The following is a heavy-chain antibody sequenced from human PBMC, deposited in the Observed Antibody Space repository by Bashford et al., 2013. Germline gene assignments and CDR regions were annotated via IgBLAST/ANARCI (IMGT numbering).Heavy chain of an antibody. D-gene: IGHD3-16*02. J-gene: IGHJ4*02. CDR2: ISRSSNNI. CDR1: EFSFSLYS. CDR3: ARHAPLSESYRPFDY. Sequence: GGSLRLSCEASEFSFSLYSMNWVRQAPGKGLEWVSSISRSSNNIYYADSVKGRFTISRDNAKNSLFLQMSSLRVEDSAIYFCARHAPLSESYRPFDYWGQGTLVTVSS. V-gene: IGHV3-21*01.